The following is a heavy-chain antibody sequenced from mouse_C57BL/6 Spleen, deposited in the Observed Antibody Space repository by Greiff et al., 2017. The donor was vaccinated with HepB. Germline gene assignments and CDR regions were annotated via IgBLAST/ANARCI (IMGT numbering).Heavy chain of an antibody. Sequence: VQLQESGAELVKPGASVKLSCKASGYTFTSYWMHWVKQRPGRGLEWIGRIDPNSGGTKYNEKFKSKATLTVDKPSSTAYMKLSSLTSEDAAVYYCGRSDYYGSSYFDYWGQGTTLTVSS. CDR2: IDPNSGGT. J-gene: IGHJ2*01. CDR1: GYTFTSYW. CDR3: GRSDYYGSSYFDY. D-gene: IGHD1-1*01. V-gene: IGHV1-72*01.